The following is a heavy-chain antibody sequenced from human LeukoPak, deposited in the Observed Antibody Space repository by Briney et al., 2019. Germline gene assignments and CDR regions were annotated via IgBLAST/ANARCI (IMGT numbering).Heavy chain of an antibody. CDR2: IRSKAFGGTT. CDR1: GFNFDDDA. D-gene: IGHD3-10*01. Sequence: GGSLRLSCTGSGFNFDDDAMSWFRQAPGKGLEWVGFIRSKAFGGTTEYAASVKGKFTISRDDSKSIAYLQMSSLQIEDTAVYYCTRELLWFGVSRYYFDFWGQGTLVTVSS. CDR3: TRELLWFGVSRYYFDF. V-gene: IGHV3-49*03. J-gene: IGHJ4*02.